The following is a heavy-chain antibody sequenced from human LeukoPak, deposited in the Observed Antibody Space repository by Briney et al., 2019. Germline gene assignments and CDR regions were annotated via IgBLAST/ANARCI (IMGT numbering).Heavy chain of an antibody. V-gene: IGHV3-30*03. CDR2: ISSGGSNK. D-gene: IGHD1-26*01. Sequence: GRSLRLSCAASGFTFSSYGMHWVRQAPGKGLEWVAVISSGGSNKYYADSVKGRFTISRDISKNTLYLQMDRMRPEDTGLYYCARASIVGAPYTTHYYYYMDVWGKGTTVTVSS. J-gene: IGHJ6*03. CDR3: ARASIVGAPYTTHYYYYMDV. CDR1: GFTFSSYG.